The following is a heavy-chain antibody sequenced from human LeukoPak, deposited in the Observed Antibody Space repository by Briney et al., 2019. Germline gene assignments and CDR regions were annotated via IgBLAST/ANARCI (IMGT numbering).Heavy chain of an antibody. D-gene: IGHD5-12*01. V-gene: IGHV4-34*01. CDR1: GGSFSGYY. CDR2: IYYSGST. Sequence: PSETLSLTCAVYGGSFSGYYWSWIRQPPGKGLEWIGSIYYSGSTYYNPSLKSRVTISVDTSKNQFSLKLSSVTAADTAVYYCARGTWLRDFDYWGQGTLVTVSS. CDR3: ARGTWLRDFDY. J-gene: IGHJ4*02.